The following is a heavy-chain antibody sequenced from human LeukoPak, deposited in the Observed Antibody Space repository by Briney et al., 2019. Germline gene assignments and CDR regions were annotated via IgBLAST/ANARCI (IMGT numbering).Heavy chain of an antibody. D-gene: IGHD5-18*01. J-gene: IGHJ4*02. CDR2: INPNSGGT. Sequence: ASVKVSCKASGYTFTGYYMHWVRQAPGQGLEWMGRINPNSGGTNYAQKFQGRVTMTRDTSISTAYMELSRLRSDDTAVYYCAMQNTAMDTVDYWGQGTLVTVSS. CDR3: AMQNTAMDTVDY. V-gene: IGHV1-2*06. CDR1: GYTFTGYY.